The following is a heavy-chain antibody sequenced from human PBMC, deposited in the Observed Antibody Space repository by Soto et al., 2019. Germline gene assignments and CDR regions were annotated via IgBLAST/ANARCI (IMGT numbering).Heavy chain of an antibody. CDR1: EVNCVDYG. Sequence: PVGPQSHSYRASEVNCVDYGVSWIRQDPGKGLEWVGVLRSKAYVRTTHYAASVKGRFTISGDDSTSTAYMELSSLRSEDTAVYYCAASKPYSSSRMDVWGQGTTVPVSS. J-gene: IGHJ6*02. D-gene: IGHD6-13*01. CDR3: AASKPYSSSRMDV. CDR2: LRSKAYVRTT. V-gene: IGHV3-49*03.